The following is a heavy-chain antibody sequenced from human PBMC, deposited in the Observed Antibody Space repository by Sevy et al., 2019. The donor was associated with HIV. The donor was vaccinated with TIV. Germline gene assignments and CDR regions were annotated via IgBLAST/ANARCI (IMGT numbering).Heavy chain of an antibody. CDR3: ARGATSGWDYFDS. V-gene: IGHV3-21*06. CDR2: ISGLSNYI. CDR1: GFTISKYN. D-gene: IGHD6-19*01. J-gene: IGHJ4*02. Sequence: GGSLRLSCVASGFTISKYNINWVRQAPGKGLEWVSYISGLSNYIYYADSLGGRFTISRDNAKNSVYLQMNSLRTEDTAVYYCARGATSGWDYFDSWGQGTLVTVSS.